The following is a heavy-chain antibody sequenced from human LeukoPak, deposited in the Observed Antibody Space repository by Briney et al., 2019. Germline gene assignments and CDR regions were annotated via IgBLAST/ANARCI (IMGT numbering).Heavy chain of an antibody. CDR2: INHSGST. CDR1: GGSFSGYY. J-gene: IGHJ3*02. Sequence: SETLSLTCAVYGGSFSGYYWSWIRQPPGKGLEWIGEINHSGSTNYNPSLKSRVTISVDTSKNQFSLKLSSVTAADTAVYYCARQSSYDSSGYYRLRGAFDIWGQGTMVTVSS. V-gene: IGHV4-34*01. D-gene: IGHD3-22*01. CDR3: ARQSSYDSSGYYRLRGAFDI.